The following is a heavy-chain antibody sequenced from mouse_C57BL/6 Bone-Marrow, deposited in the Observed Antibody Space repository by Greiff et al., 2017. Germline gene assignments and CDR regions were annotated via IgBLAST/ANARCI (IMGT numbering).Heavy chain of an antibody. CDR1: GYAFSSSW. V-gene: IGHV1-82*01. CDR2: IYPGDGDT. CDR3: ARQIGTY. D-gene: IGHD3-1*01. J-gene: IGHJ3*01. Sequence: VKLQQSGPELVKPGASVKISCKASGYAFSSSWMNWVKQRPGKGLEWIGRIYPGDGDTNYNGKFKGKATLTADKSSSTAYMQLSSLTSEDSAVYFCARQIGTYWGQGTLVTVSA.